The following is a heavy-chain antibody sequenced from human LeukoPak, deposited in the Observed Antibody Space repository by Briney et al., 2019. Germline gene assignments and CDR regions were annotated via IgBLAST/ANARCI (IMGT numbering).Heavy chain of an antibody. Sequence: GGSLRLSCAASGFTFSSYGMHWVRQAPGKGLEWVAVISYDGSNKYYADSVKGRFTISRDNAKNTVYLQMNSLRAEDTAVYYCAIGGTYGSGSWGQGTLVTVSS. CDR3: AIGGTYGSGS. CDR2: ISYDGSNK. V-gene: IGHV3-30*03. J-gene: IGHJ4*02. D-gene: IGHD3-10*01. CDR1: GFTFSSYG.